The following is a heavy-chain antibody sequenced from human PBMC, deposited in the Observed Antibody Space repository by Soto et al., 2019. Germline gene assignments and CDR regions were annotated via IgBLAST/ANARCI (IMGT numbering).Heavy chain of an antibody. D-gene: IGHD3-10*01. J-gene: IGHJ5*02. CDR3: ARDVRPLTMVRGXFRWFDP. Sequence: SETLSLTCAVYGGSFSGYYWSWIRQPPGKGLEWIGEINHSGSTNYNPSLKSRVTISVDTSRNQFSLKLSSVTAADTAVYYCARDVRPLTMVRGXFRWFDPWGQGTLVTVSS. CDR2: INHSGST. CDR1: GGSFSGYY. V-gene: IGHV4-34*01.